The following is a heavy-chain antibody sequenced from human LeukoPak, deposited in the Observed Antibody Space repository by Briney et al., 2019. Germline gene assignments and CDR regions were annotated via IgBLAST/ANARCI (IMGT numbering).Heavy chain of an antibody. Sequence: GRSLRLSCAASGFTFSSYAMSWVRQAPGKGLEWVSAISGSGGSTYYADSVKGRFTISRDNSKNTLYLQMNSLRAEDTAVYYCAKDFDGPLYFDYWGQGTLVTVSS. V-gene: IGHV3-23*01. CDR2: ISGSGGST. CDR1: GFTFSSYA. D-gene: IGHD3-9*01. CDR3: AKDFDGPLYFDY. J-gene: IGHJ4*02.